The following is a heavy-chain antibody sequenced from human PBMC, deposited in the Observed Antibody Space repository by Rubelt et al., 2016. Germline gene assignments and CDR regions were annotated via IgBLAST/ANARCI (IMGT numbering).Heavy chain of an antibody. Sequence: QLQLQESGPGLVKPSETLSLICTVSGGSISSSSYYWGWIRQPPGKGLEWIGSISYSGSTFYNPSLKSRVTISVDTSKNQFSLKLISVTAADTAVYYCALGDHSGTPIDYWGQGTVVTVSS. J-gene: IGHJ4*02. D-gene: IGHD1-1*01. CDR3: ALGDHSGTPIDY. CDR1: GGSISSSSYY. V-gene: IGHV4-39*01. CDR2: ISYSGST.